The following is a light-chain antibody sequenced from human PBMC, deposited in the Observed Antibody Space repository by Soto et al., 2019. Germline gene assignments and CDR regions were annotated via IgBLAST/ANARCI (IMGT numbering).Light chain of an antibody. CDR2: GAS. CDR3: QQYGSSPPIT. J-gene: IGKJ5*01. CDR1: QSVLSSSNNYNY. V-gene: IGKV4-1*01. Sequence: EIVMTQPPDSLAVSLGERASINCKSSQSVLSSSNNYNYLGWYQQKPGQAPRLLIYGASSRATGIPDRFSGSGSGTDFTLTISRLEPEDFAVYYCQQYGSSPPITFGQGTRLEIK.